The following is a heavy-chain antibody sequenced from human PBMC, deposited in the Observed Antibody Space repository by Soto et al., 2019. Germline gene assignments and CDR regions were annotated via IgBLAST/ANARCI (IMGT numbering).Heavy chain of an antibody. J-gene: IGHJ3*02. CDR1: GGSISGYY. D-gene: IGHD3-10*01. CDR2: IYYSGST. CDR3: ARHYDALWHNAFDT. V-gene: IGHV4-59*08. Sequence: QVQLQESGSGLVKPSETLSLTCTVSGGSISGYYWSWIRQPPGKGLEWIGYIYYSGSTNYNPSLKSRVTISVDTSKNQFSLKLSSVTAADTAVYYCARHYDALWHNAFDTWGQGTMVTVSS.